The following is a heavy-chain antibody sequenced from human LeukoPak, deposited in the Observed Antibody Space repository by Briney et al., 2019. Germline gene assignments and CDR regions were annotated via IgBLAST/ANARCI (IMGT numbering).Heavy chain of an antibody. Sequence: PGRSLRLSCAVSGFIFSDYAMHWVRQAPGKGLVWVSRVNSDGSTTDYADSVKGRFTISRGNAKNSLYLQMISLRAEDTALYYCAKDVGRGSGCSDYWGQGTLVTVSS. CDR3: AKDVGRGSGCSDY. D-gene: IGHD6-19*01. CDR2: VNSDGSTT. J-gene: IGHJ4*02. V-gene: IGHV3-74*01. CDR1: GFIFSDYA.